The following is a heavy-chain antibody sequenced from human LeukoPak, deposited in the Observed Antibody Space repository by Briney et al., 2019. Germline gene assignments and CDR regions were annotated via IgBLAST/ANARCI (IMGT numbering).Heavy chain of an antibody. CDR2: IKQDESAK. CDR1: GFTFSNYW. CDR3: ARDVEGSLDY. D-gene: IGHD5-24*01. V-gene: IGHV3-7*01. Sequence: GGSLRLSCAASGFTFSNYWMAWVRQAPGKGPEWVASIKQDESAKQYVDSVKGRFTISRDNAKSSLYLQMNSLRVDDTAVYYCARDVEGSLDYWGQGTLVAVSS. J-gene: IGHJ4*02.